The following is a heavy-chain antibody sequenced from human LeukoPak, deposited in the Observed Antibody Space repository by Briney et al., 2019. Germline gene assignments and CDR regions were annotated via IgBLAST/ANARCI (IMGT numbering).Heavy chain of an antibody. CDR2: IKPNSDDGTT. CDR3: ATYTFGSPY. D-gene: IGHD3-10*01. V-gene: IGHV3-15*07. Sequence: GGSLRLSCAASGFTFSNAWMNWVRQSPGKGLEWVGRIKPNSDDGTTDYAAPVKGRITISRDDSKNTLFLQMNSLKNEDTAVYYCATYTFGSPYWGQGTLVTVSS. J-gene: IGHJ4*02. CDR1: GFTFSNAW.